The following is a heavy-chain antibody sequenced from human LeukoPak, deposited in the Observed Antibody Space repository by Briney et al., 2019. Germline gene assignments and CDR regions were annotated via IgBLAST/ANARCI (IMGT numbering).Heavy chain of an antibody. CDR2: IYYSGST. V-gene: IGHV4-59*12. CDR1: GGSISSYY. CDR3: ARGDCSGGSCYFDY. J-gene: IGHJ4*02. Sequence: SETLSLTCTVSGGSISSYYWSWIRQPPGKGLEWIGYIYYSGSTNYNPSLKSRVTISVDTSKNQFSLKLSSVTAADTAVYYCARGDCSGGSCYFDYWGQGTLVTVSS. D-gene: IGHD2-15*01.